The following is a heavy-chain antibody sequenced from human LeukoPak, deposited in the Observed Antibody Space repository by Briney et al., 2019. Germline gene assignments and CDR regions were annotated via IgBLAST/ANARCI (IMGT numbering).Heavy chain of an antibody. CDR3: ARVRFDYGDYGNLDY. D-gene: IGHD4-17*01. Sequence: GGSLRLSCAASGITFTNAWLTWVRQAPGKGLEWVSYISSSSSTIYYADSVKGRFTISRDNSKNTLYLQMNSLRAEDTAVYYCARVRFDYGDYGNLDYWGQGTLVTVSS. CDR2: ISSSSSTI. J-gene: IGHJ4*02. CDR1: GITFTNAW. V-gene: IGHV3-48*01.